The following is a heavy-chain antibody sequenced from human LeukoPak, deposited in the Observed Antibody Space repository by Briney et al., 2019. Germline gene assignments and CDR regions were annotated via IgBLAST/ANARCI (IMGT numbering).Heavy chain of an antibody. CDR1: GFIFSSHG. CDR2: ISVTGDNS. V-gene: IGHV3-23*01. J-gene: IGHJ5*02. CDR3: ARVAGWHWFDP. D-gene: IGHD6-19*01. Sequence: GGTLRLSCAASGFIFSSHGMSWVRQAPGKGLEGVSTISVTGDNSYSGYSLKGRTTISRGISKSTVYLQMNNMSVDDTAVYYCARVAGWHWFDPCGQGTLVTVSS.